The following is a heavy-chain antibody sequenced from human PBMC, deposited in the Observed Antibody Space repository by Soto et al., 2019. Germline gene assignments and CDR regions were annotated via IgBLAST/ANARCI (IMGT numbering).Heavy chain of an antibody. J-gene: IGHJ5*02. CDR1: GGTFSSYT. CDR2: IIPILGIA. V-gene: IGHV1-69*04. D-gene: IGHD1-20*01. CDR3: ARDLSVYNWNDVDWFDP. Sequence: GASVKVSCKASGGTFSSYTISWVRQAPGQGLEWMGRIIPILGIANYAQKFQGRVTITADKSTSTAYMELSSLRSEETAVYYCARDLSVYNWNDVDWFDPWGQGTLVTVSS.